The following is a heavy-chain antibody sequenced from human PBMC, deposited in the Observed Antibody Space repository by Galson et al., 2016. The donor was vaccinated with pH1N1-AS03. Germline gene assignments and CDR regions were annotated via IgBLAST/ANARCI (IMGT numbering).Heavy chain of an antibody. J-gene: IGHJ2*01. CDR2: ISVYGDRI. CDR1: GIPFSSCA. D-gene: IGHD3-10*02. CDR3: VKDDYYDVDLRNWYFDI. Sequence: SLRPSCAVSGIPFSSCAMSWVRQAPGKGLEWVSSISVYGDRIDYADSAKGRFTISRDNSKSTVFLRMNSLRDDDTAIYYCVKDDYYDVDLRNWYFDIWGRGTLVTVSS. V-gene: IGHV3-23*01.